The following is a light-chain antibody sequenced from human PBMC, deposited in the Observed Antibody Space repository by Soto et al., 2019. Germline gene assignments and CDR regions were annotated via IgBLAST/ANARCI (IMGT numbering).Light chain of an antibody. Sequence: QSVLTQPPSASGSPGQSVTISCTGTSSDVGGYNYVSWYQQHPGKAPKLMIYEVSKRPSGVPDRFSGSKSGNTASLTVSGLQAEDEADYYCSSYAGSNNYVFCTGTKVTVL. CDR2: EVS. J-gene: IGLJ1*01. CDR3: SSYAGSNNYV. CDR1: SSDVGGYNY. V-gene: IGLV2-8*01.